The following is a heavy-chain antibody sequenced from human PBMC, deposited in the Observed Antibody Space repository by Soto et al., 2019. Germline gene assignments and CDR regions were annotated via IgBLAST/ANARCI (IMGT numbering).Heavy chain of an antibody. D-gene: IGHD1-26*01. CDR3: AKEPKVTRELPLPSAY. V-gene: IGHV4-59*12. Sequence: SETLSLTCAVSGGSIGTFLGSWIRQPPGKGLEWIGYIYSSGSTNYNPSLKSRVTISVDTSKIQFSLKLSSVTAEDTAVYYCAKEPKVTRELPLPSAYWGQGTLVTVSS. J-gene: IGHJ4*02. CDR1: GGSIGTFL. CDR2: IYSSGST.